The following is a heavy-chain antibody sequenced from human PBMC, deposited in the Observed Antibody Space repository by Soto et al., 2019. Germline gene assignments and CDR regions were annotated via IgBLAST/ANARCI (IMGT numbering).Heavy chain of an antibody. D-gene: IGHD3-9*01. V-gene: IGHV3-30*18. CDR2: ISYDGSNK. CDR1: GFTFSSDC. CDR3: AKDFGDDILTGYDSDY. J-gene: IGHJ4*02. Sequence: GGSLTLSWAASGFTFSSDCMHWVRQAPGKGLEWVAVISYDGSNKYYADSVKGRFTISRDNSKNTLYLQMNSLRAEDTAVYYCAKDFGDDILTGYDSDYWGQGTLVTVSS.